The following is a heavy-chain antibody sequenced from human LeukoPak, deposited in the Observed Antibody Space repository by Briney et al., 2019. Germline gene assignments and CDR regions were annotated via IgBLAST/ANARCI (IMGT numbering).Heavy chain of an antibody. CDR1: GYTFTGYY. CDR2: INPNSGGT. D-gene: IGHD6-19*01. CDR3: ARDRGSGWYEGYYFDY. V-gene: IGHV1-2*02. J-gene: IGHJ4*02. Sequence: ASVKVSCKASGYTFTGYYMHWVRQAPGQGLEWMGWINPNSGGTNYAQKFQGRVTMTRDTSTSTAYMELSRLRSDDTAVYYCARDRGSGWYEGYYFDYWGQGTLVTVSS.